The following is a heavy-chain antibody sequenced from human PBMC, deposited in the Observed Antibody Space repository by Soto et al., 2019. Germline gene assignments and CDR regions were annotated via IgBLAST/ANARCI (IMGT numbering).Heavy chain of an antibody. CDR3: AKDGGSSGWYNGFDP. J-gene: IGHJ5*02. D-gene: IGHD6-13*01. CDR2: ISHDGSVT. V-gene: IGHV3-30*18. CDR1: GFTFSTSG. Sequence: QVQMVESGGGVVQPGTYLRLSCATSGFTFSTSGMHWVRQAPGKGLGWVARISHDGSVTYYTDSVQGRFTIARDTPKNTLYLQMNSLRDEDTAIYYCAKDGGSSGWYNGFDPGGQGTRVTVST.